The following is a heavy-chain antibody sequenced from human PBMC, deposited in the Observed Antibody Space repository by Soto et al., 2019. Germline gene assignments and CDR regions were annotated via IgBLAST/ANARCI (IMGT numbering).Heavy chain of an antibody. Sequence: SETLSLTCTVSGGSISSSSYFWGWIRQPPGKGLEWIGSIYYSGSTYYNPSLKSRVTISVDTSKDQFSLNLSSVTAADTAVYYCARALWEVGGAFDIWGQGTMVTV. V-gene: IGHV4-39*07. J-gene: IGHJ3*02. CDR2: IYYSGST. CDR3: ARALWEVGGAFDI. D-gene: IGHD1-26*01. CDR1: GGSISSSSYF.